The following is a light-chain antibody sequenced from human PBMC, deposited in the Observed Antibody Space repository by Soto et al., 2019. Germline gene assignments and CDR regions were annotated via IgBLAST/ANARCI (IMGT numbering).Light chain of an antibody. CDR1: QSVSSSY. J-gene: IGKJ1*01. V-gene: IGKV3-20*01. Sequence: EIVLTQSPGTLSLSPGERATLSCRVSQSVSSSYLAWYQQKPGQAPRLLIYGASSRASGIPDRFSGSGSGTDFTLTISRLEPEDFAVYYCQQYGSSLQTFGQGTKVDIK. CDR3: QQYGSSLQT. CDR2: GAS.